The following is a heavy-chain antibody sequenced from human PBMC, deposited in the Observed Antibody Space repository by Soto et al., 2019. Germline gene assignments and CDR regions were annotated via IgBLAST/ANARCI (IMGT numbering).Heavy chain of an antibody. CDR1: GFTFTTAA. V-gene: IGHV1-58*01. CDR2: IVVGSGNT. CDR3: AARPAARKGGMNG. D-gene: IGHD2-2*01. Sequence: SVKFSGKASGFTFTTAAVQWVRLARGQRLEWIGWIVVGSGNTNYAQKFHERVTITRDMSTRTAYMELSSLRSEDTAVYYCAARPAARKGGMNGWG. J-gene: IGHJ6*02.